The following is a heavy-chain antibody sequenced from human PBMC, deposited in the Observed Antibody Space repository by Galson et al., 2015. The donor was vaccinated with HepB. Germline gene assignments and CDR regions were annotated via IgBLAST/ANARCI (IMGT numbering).Heavy chain of an antibody. V-gene: IGHV3-11*05. D-gene: IGHD1-26*01. CDR3: AREGSGGNYFPDY. CDR2: ISTSSDYT. J-gene: IGHJ4*02. Sequence: SLRLSCAASGFRFSDYYMAWIRQAPGKGLEWISYISTSSDYTNYADSVKGRFTISRDNAKNSLYLQMNSLRAEDTAMYYCAREGSGGNYFPDYWGQGTLVTVSS. CDR1: GFRFSDYY.